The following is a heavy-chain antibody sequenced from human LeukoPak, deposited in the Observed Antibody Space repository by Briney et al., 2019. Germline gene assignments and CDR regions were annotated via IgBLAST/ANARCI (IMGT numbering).Heavy chain of an antibody. CDR1: GFTFSSYA. V-gene: IGHV3-30*01. Sequence: GGSLRLSCAASGFTFSSYAMHWVRQAPGKGLEWVAVISYDGSNKYYADSVKGRFTISRDNSKNTLYLQMNSLRAEDTAVYYCARYLGWLVPTNWFDPWGQGTLVTVSS. CDR2: ISYDGSNK. CDR3: ARYLGWLVPTNWFDP. J-gene: IGHJ5*02. D-gene: IGHD6-19*01.